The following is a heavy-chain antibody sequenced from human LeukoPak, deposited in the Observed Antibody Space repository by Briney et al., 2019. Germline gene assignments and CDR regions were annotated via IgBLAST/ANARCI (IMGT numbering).Heavy chain of an antibody. J-gene: IGHJ3*02. CDR2: ISYDGSNK. CDR1: GFTFSSYA. CDR3: ARDRPYYYDSSGYPDAFDI. Sequence: GRSLRLSCAASGFTFSSYAMHWVRQAPGKGLEWVAVISYDGSNKYYADSVKGRFTISRDNSKNTLYLQMNSLRAEDTAVYYCARDRPYYYDSSGYPDAFDIWGQGTMVTVSS. D-gene: IGHD3-22*01. V-gene: IGHV3-30-3*01.